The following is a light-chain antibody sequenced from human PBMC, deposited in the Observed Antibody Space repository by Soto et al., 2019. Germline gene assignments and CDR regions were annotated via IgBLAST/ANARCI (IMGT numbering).Light chain of an antibody. V-gene: IGLV2-8*01. J-gene: IGLJ1*01. Sequence: QSVLTQPPSASGSPGQSVTISCTGTSSDVGGYNYVSWYQQHPGKAPKLMIYEVSNRPSGVPDRFSGSKSGNTASLTVSGLQAEDEADYYCSSYAGSNTVYVFGTGTKVTVL. CDR1: SSDVGGYNY. CDR3: SSYAGSNTVYV. CDR2: EVS.